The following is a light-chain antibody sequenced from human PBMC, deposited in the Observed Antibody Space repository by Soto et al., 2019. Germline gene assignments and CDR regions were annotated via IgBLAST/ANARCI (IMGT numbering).Light chain of an antibody. Sequence: EIVMAQSPATLSLSPGERATLSCRPSQSVSSTLAWYQQKPGQAPRLLIYAASTRATGIPARFSGSGSGTEFTLTISSLQSEDFAVYYCQQYINWPLTFGGGTKVEIK. J-gene: IGKJ4*01. CDR2: AAS. CDR1: QSVSST. V-gene: IGKV3-15*01. CDR3: QQYINWPLT.